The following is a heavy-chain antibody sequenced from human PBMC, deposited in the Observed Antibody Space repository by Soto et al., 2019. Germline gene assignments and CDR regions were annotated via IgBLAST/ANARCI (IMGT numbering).Heavy chain of an antibody. CDR2: IWYDGSNK. Sequence: QVQLVESGGGVVQPWRSLRLSCAACGFTFSSYGMHWVRQAPGKGLEWVAVIWYDGSNKYYADSVKGRFTISRDNSKNTMYLQMNSLRAEDTAVYYCASGSTTVTTRHYYYYYGMDVWGQGTTVTVSS. J-gene: IGHJ6*02. CDR3: ASGSTTVTTRHYYYYYGMDV. V-gene: IGHV3-33*01. CDR1: GFTFSSYG. D-gene: IGHD4-17*01.